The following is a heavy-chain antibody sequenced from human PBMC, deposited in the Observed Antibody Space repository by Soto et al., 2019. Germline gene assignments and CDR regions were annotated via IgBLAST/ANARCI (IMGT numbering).Heavy chain of an antibody. CDR2: VKSSADGATT. D-gene: IGHD1-1*01. V-gene: IGHV3-15*01. CDR1: GFSFTNAW. Sequence: EVQLVESGGGLVKPGGSLRLSCIGSGFSFTNAWMNWVRQAPGKGPEWLGRVKSSADGATTVYAAPVEGRFTISRDDSKNTVYLQMNSLRSEDTAVYYCTTDRSTGTPYYSYYGTDVWGPGTTVTVSS. CDR3: TTDRSTGTPYYSYYGTDV. J-gene: IGHJ6*02.